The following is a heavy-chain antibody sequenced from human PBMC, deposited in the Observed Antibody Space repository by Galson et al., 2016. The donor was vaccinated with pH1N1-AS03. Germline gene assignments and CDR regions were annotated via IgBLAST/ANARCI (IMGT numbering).Heavy chain of an antibody. V-gene: IGHV1-69*04. Sequence: SVKVSCKASGGTFNTYAISWVRQAPGQGLEWMGRIIPMLNIPDYAQKFQVRVTITADKSTNTAYMELTNLRSDDTALYYCAKGYSATPSGTFDNWGQGTMITVSS. CDR1: GGTFNTYA. CDR3: AKGYSATPSGTFDN. CDR2: IIPMLNIP. D-gene: IGHD2-15*01. J-gene: IGHJ3*02.